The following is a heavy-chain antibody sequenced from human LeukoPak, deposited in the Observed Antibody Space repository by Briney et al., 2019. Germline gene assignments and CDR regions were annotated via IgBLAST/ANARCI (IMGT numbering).Heavy chain of an antibody. CDR2: VNHSGST. Sequence: SETLSLTCAVYGGSFSGYYWSWLRQAPGKGLEWIGEVNHSGSTNYNPSLKSRVTILVDMSKNQFSLRLRSVTAADTAVYCCARRRHWNDVLDSWGQGTLVTVSS. CDR3: ARRRHWNDVLDS. D-gene: IGHD1-1*01. V-gene: IGHV4-34*01. CDR1: GGSFSGYY. J-gene: IGHJ4*02.